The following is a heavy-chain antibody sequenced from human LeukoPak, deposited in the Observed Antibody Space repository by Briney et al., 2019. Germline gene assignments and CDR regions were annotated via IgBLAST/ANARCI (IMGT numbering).Heavy chain of an antibody. CDR3: ARATITMVRGWEFDY. J-gene: IGHJ4*02. CDR1: GCSFRDYD. CDR2: ISSSGSTT. V-gene: IGHV3-48*03. D-gene: IGHD3-10*01. Sequence: GGSLRLSCTASGCSFRDYDTDWVRQAPGKGVECVSYISSSGSTTFYAGSVKGLFTISRDNTKKSLYLLLNSLTAADTAVYYCARATITMVRGWEFDYWGQGTLVTVSS.